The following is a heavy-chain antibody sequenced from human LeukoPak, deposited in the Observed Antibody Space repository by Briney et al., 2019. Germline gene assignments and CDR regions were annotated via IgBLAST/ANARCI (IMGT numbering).Heavy chain of an antibody. Sequence: SETLSLTCTVSGGSFSIYYWTWIRQPPGKGLEWIGYIYYSGSTNYNPSLKSRVTISVDTSKNQFSLKLSSVTAADTAVYYCARERWFDIWGQGTMVTVSS. V-gene: IGHV4-59*01. CDR3: ARERWFDI. J-gene: IGHJ3*02. CDR2: IYYSGST. CDR1: GGSFSIYY. D-gene: IGHD4-23*01.